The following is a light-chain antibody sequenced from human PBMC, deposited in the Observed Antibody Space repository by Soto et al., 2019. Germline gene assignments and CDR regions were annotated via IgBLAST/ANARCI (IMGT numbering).Light chain of an antibody. CDR2: DAS. Sequence: EIVLTQSPATLSLSPGERATLSCRASQSVSSYLAWYQQKPGQAPRLLIYDASNRATGIPARFSGSGSGTDFPLTISSLEPEDSAVYYCQQRSNWVYTFGQGTKLEIK. CDR3: QQRSNWVYT. J-gene: IGKJ2*01. CDR1: QSVSSY. V-gene: IGKV3-11*01.